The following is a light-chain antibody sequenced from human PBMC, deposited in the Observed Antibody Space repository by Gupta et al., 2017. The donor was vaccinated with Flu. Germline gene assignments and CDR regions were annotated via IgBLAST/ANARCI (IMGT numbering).Light chain of an antibody. CDR3: HQYLNSQE. Sequence: IVLTQSPGTLPLSPGERATLSCRASQTVSSTYLDWYQQKPGQAPRLIIYGASNRATDITDSFGGSGDGTDFTLTSSIREDEGCEIYYWHQYLNSQEFGQGTKVEIK. CDR1: QTVSSTY. V-gene: IGKV3-20*01. J-gene: IGKJ1*01. CDR2: GAS.